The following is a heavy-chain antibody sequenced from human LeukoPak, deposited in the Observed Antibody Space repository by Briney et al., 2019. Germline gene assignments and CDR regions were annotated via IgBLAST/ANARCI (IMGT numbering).Heavy chain of an antibody. CDR3: AKDPHPYATYYFDY. CDR1: GFTFDDYA. D-gene: IGHD4-17*01. V-gene: IGHV3-9*01. Sequence: GRSLRLSCAASGFTFDDYAMHWVRQAPGKGLEWVSGISWNSGSIGYADSVKGRFTISRDSAKNSLYLQMNSLRAEDTALYYCAKDPHPYATYYFDYWGQGTLVTVSS. J-gene: IGHJ4*02. CDR2: ISWNSGSI.